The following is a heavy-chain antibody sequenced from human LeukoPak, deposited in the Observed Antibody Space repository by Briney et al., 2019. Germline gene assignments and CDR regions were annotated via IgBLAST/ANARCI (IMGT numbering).Heavy chain of an antibody. CDR3: AKLGTYFYFDF. CDR1: GFNFSPYG. CDR2: ISGSGSDT. V-gene: IGHV3-23*01. Sequence: PGGSLRLSCAASGFNFSPYGMSWIRQAPGKGLEWVAGISGSGSDTYYADSVKARFTISRDNFKNTVDLQMNSLRADDTAVYYCAKLGTYFYFDFWGRGTLVTVSS. J-gene: IGHJ2*01. D-gene: IGHD7-27*01.